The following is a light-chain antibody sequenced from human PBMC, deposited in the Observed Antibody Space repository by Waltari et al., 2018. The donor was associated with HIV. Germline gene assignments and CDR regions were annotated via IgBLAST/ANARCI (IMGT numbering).Light chain of an antibody. CDR2: ETS. V-gene: IGKV1-5*03. Sequence: DIQMTQCPSTLSASVGERATITCRASQSISRRLAWYQQKPGKAHKLLMYETSTFAGGLPSRFSGSGAGTEFILTVSSLQTEEFATYYGQQYTTYSGTVGQGTKVEIK. CDR1: QSISRR. J-gene: IGKJ1*01. CDR3: QQYTTYSGT.